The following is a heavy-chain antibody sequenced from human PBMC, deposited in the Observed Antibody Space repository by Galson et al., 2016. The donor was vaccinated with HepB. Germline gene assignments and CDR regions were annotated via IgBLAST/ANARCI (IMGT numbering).Heavy chain of an antibody. Sequence: SETLSLTCSVSGYSITGGYYWGWIRQPPGQGLQWIGGIYHSGETYYNPSLKSRITISVDTSKDQFSLRLRSVTAAPPAVYYCAREDFWHGAVRDFFDYWGQGALVAVSS. CDR2: IYHSGET. D-gene: IGHD3-3*01. V-gene: IGHV4-38-2*02. CDR1: GYSITGGYY. J-gene: IGHJ4*02. CDR3: AREDFWHGAVRDFFDY.